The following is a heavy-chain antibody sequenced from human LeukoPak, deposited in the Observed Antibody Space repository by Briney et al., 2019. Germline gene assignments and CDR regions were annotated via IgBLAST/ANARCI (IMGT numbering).Heavy chain of an antibody. Sequence: GASVKVSCKASGFTFTSYGFSWVRQAPGKGPEWMGWVSAYSGNTNYAQKLRGRVTLPTDTYTSTAYMELRSLRSADTAVYYCARGGFTDYSGLDYWGQGPLVTVSS. J-gene: IGHJ4*02. CDR2: VSAYSGNT. CDR1: GFTFTSYG. V-gene: IGHV1-18*04. D-gene: IGHD3-9*01. CDR3: ARGGFTDYSGLDY.